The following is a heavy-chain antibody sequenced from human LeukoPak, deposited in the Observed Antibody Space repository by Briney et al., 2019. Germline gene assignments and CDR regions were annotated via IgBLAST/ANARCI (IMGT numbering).Heavy chain of an antibody. J-gene: IGHJ3*02. CDR3: ARVLRRYSYGVDAFDI. Sequence: RSSETLSLTCIVSGGSISSYYWSWIRQPPGKGLEWIGYIYYSGSTNYNPSLKSRVTVSVDTSKNQFSLKLSSVTAADTAVYYCARVLRRYSYGVDAFDIWGQGTMVTVSS. D-gene: IGHD5-18*01. CDR2: IYYSGST. V-gene: IGHV4-59*01. CDR1: GGSISSYY.